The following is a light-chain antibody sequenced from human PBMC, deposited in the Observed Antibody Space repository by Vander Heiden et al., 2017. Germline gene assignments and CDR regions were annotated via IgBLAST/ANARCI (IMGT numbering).Light chain of an antibody. Sequence: DIQMSQSPSSLSAFVGDRVTITCRASQSINNYLNWYQQKPGKAPKLLIYAASTLQRGVPSRFSGSGSGTEFTLTISSLQPEDFATYSCQQSYTNPLTFGGGTKVEIK. V-gene: IGKV1-39*01. CDR1: QSINNY. CDR2: AAS. J-gene: IGKJ4*01. CDR3: QQSYTNPLT.